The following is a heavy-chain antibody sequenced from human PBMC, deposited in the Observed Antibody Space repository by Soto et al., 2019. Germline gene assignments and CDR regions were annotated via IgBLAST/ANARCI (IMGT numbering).Heavy chain of an antibody. D-gene: IGHD3-3*02. CDR1: GFIFTTYW. Sequence: EVQLVESGGGLVQPGGSLRLSCAASGFIFTTYWINWVRQAPGRGLEWVALINQDGTRQGYVDSVRGRFTISRDNAKDLVYLQMISLTAEDTAEYYCARYISNWGNYGMDVWGQGTTVTVSS. V-gene: IGHV3-7*05. CDR3: ARYISNWGNYGMDV. J-gene: IGHJ6*02. CDR2: INQDGTRQ.